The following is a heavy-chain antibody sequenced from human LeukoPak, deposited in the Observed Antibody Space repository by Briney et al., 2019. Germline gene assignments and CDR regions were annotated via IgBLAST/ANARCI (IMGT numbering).Heavy chain of an antibody. D-gene: IGHD6-13*01. CDR1: GFSFSNYW. J-gene: IGHJ6*03. Sequence: GGSLRLSCAASGFSFSNYWMSWVRQAPGKGLEWVANIKQDGSEKYYVDSVKGRFTISRDNAKNSLYLQMNSLRAEDTAVYYCAKDFGAAANYYYYMDVWGKGTTVTVSS. CDR3: AKDFGAAANYYYYMDV. V-gene: IGHV3-7*01. CDR2: IKQDGSEK.